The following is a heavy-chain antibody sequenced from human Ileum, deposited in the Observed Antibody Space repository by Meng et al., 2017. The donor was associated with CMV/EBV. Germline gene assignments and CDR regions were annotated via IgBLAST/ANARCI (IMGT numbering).Heavy chain of an antibody. V-gene: IGHV1-46*04. D-gene: IGHD1-26*01. CDR2: INLSAGNT. J-gene: IGHJ5*02. CDR1: GFTFTNYH. CDR3: AREVANGIGATVS. Sequence: ASVKVSCKASGFTFTNYHIHWVRPAPGQGLEWMGIINLSAGNTKYTPKLQGRVTITRDTSTSTVYMELSSLTSEDTAVYYCAREVANGIGATVSWGQGTLVTVSS.